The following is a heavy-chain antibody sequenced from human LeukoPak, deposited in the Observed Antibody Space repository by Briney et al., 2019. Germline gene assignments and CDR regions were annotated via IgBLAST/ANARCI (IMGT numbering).Heavy chain of an antibody. CDR3: AKGYYGSGSYHGGWFDP. V-gene: IGHV3-9*01. CDR2: ITWHSGSI. Sequence: PGRSLRLSCAASGFTFDDYAMHWVRQAPGKGLEWVSGITWHSGSIGYADSVKGRFTISRDNAKNSLYLQMNSLRAEDTALYYCAKGYYGSGSYHGGWFDPWGQGTLVTVSS. J-gene: IGHJ5*02. D-gene: IGHD3-10*01. CDR1: GFTFDDYA.